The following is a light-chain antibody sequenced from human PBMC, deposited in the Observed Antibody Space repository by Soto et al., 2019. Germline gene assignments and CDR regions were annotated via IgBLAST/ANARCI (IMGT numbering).Light chain of an antibody. CDR3: QQYKSYPWA. V-gene: IGKV1-5*01. CDR2: DAS. CDR1: QSISSW. Sequence: DIQMTHSPSTLSASVGDRVNITCRASQSISSWLAWYQQKPGKAPKLLIYDASSLESGVPSRFSGSGSGTEFTLTISSLQPDDFGTYYCQQYKSYPWAFGQGTKGEIK. J-gene: IGKJ1*01.